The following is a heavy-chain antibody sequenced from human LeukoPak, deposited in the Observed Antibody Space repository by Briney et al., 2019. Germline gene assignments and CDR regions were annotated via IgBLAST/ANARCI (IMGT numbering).Heavy chain of an antibody. CDR2: INHSGST. Sequence: SETLSLTCAVYGGSFSGYYWSWIRQPPGKGLEWIGEINHSGSTNYNPSLKSRVTISVDTSKNQFSLKLSSVTAADTAVYYCARVITPYYPRFDPWGQGTLVTVSS. V-gene: IGHV4-34*01. CDR1: GGSFSGYY. D-gene: IGHD1-14*01. J-gene: IGHJ5*02. CDR3: ARVITPYYPRFDP.